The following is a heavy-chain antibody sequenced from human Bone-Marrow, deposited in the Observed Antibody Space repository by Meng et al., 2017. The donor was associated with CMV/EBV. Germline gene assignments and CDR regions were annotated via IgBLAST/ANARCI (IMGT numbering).Heavy chain of an antibody. CDR2: IYYSGST. CDR1: GGSISSSSYY. J-gene: IGHJ4*02. CDR3: ASGRLDFLDY. D-gene: IGHD3-3*01. Sequence: SETLSLTCTVSGGSISSSSYYWGWIRQPPGKGLEWIGSIYYSGSTYYNPSLKSRVTISVDTSKNQFSLKLSSVTAADTAVYYCASGRLDFLDYWGQGTLVTVSS. V-gene: IGHV4-39*07.